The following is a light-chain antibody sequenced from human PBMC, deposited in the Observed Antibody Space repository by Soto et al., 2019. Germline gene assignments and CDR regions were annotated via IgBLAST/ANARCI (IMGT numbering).Light chain of an antibody. CDR1: SSNFGAGYD. CDR3: QSCDNSLSVI. J-gene: IGLJ2*01. Sequence: QSVLTQPPSVSGAPGQRVTISCTGSSSNFGAGYDVHWYQQLPGTAPKVVMYGNNKRSSGVPDRFSGSKSDTSASLAIIGLQAEDEADYYCQSCDNSLSVIFGGGTKVTVL. CDR2: GNN. V-gene: IGLV1-40*01.